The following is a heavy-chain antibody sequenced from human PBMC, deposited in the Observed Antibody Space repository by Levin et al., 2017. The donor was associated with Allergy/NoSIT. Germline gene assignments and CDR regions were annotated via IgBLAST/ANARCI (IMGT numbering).Heavy chain of an antibody. J-gene: IGHJ5*01. D-gene: IGHD6-13*01. CDR2: IYYSGAT. CDR1: GGSIIGGGYY. V-gene: IGHV4-31*03. CDR3: ARVRAAAGKGWFDS. Sequence: SETLSLTCTVSGGSIIGGGYYWGWIRQHPVRGLEWIGHIYYSGATYYNPSLNSRLSISVDTSKSQFSLNLNSVTAADTALYYCARVRAAAGKGWFDSWGQGMLVTVSS.